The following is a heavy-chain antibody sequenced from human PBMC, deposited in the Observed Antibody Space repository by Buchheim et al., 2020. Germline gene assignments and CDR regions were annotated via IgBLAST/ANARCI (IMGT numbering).Heavy chain of an antibody. CDR3: ARGGSSRISYYYGMDV. J-gene: IGHJ6*02. Sequence: EVQVVESGGGLVQPGGSLRLSCAASGFTFGDYWMNWVRQSPGERLEWVANIKQDGSERYYGDSVKGRFTISRDNAKNLLYLQMNSLRTDDTALYYCARGGSSRISYYYGMDVWGQGTT. CDR2: IKQDGSER. CDR1: GFTFGDYW. V-gene: IGHV3-7*03. D-gene: IGHD2-2*01.